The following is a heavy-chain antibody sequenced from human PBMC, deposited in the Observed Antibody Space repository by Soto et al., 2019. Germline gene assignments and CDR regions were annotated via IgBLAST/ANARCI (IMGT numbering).Heavy chain of an antibody. CDR2: ISSSSSYI. V-gene: IGHV3-21*01. CDR1: GFTFSSYS. J-gene: IGHJ4*02. CDR3: ARDPLTYYYGSGSYSNPLKNDY. Sequence: EVQLVESGGGLVKPGGSLRLSCAASGFTFSSYSMNWVRQAPGKGLEWVSSISSSSSYIYYADSVKGRFTISTDNAKNSLYLQMNSLRAEHTAVYYCARDPLTYYYGSGSYSNPLKNDYWGQGTLVTVSS. D-gene: IGHD3-10*01.